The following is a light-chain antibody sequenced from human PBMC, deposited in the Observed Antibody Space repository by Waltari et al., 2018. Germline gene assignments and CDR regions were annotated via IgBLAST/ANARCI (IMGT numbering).Light chain of an antibody. CDR3: QHYDNWPVT. CDR1: QSVSRN. V-gene: IGKV3-15*01. J-gene: IGKJ5*01. CDR2: DAS. Sequence: EIVMTQSPSTLSVSPGERATISCRASQSVSRNFAWYQQKPGQDPRLLIYDASTRATGIPARFSGSGSGTESTLTISSLQSEDVAVYYCQHYDNWPVTFGQGTRLEIK.